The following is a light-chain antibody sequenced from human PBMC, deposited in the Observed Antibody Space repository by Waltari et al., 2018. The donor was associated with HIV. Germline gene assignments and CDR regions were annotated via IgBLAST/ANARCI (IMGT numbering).Light chain of an antibody. CDR2: AAS. CDR1: QGIRNV. V-gene: IGKV1-6*01. Sequence: LHNTQSQSSLSASVGDRVPIPCRPSQGIRNVVGLYPHTPWNAPKPLIYAASSLQSGVPSRFSGSGSGTDFTLTISSLQPEDFATYYCLQDYNYPITFGPGTKVDIK. CDR3: LQDYNYPIT. J-gene: IGKJ3*01.